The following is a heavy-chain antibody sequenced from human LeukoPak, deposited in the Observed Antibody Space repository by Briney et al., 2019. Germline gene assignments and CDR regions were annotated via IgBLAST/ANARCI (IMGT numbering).Heavy chain of an antibody. V-gene: IGHV3-21*01. Sequence: KTGGSLRLSCAASGFPFSSYNLNWVRQAPGKGLEWVSSISSGSYIYYADSVKGRFTISRDNAKNSVYLQMNSLRAEDTAVYYCARGYCSGGSCYSGSYYWGQGTLVTVSS. J-gene: IGHJ4*02. CDR3: ARGYCSGGSCYSGSYY. CDR1: GFPFSSYN. CDR2: ISSGSYI. D-gene: IGHD2-15*01.